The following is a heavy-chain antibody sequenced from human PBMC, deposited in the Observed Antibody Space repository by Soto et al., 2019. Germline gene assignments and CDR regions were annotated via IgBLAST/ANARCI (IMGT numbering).Heavy chain of an antibody. V-gene: IGHV5-51*01. CDR1: GYSFTSYW. Sequence: GESLKISCKGSGYSFTSYWIGWVRQMPGKGLEWMGIIYPGDSDTRYSPSFQVQITISADKSISTAFLQWRSLRASDTARYCCARQEDCTKGVFSPWFDPWGQGTLVSVSS. J-gene: IGHJ5*02. CDR2: IYPGDSDT. CDR3: ARQEDCTKGVFSPWFDP. D-gene: IGHD2-8*01.